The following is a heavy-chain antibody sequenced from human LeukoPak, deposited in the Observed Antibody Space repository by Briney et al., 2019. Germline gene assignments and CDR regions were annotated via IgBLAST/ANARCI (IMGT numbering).Heavy chain of an antibody. J-gene: IGHJ5*02. CDR2: INHSGST. Sequence: GSLRLSCAASGFTFSSYWMSWVRQPPGKGLEWIGEINHSGSTNYNPSFKSRVTISVDTSKNQFSLKLSSVTAADTAVYYCAREGVYYYDSSGYSNWFDPWGQGTLVTVSS. V-gene: IGHV4-34*01. CDR3: AREGVYYYDSSGYSNWFDP. CDR1: GFTFSSYW. D-gene: IGHD3-22*01.